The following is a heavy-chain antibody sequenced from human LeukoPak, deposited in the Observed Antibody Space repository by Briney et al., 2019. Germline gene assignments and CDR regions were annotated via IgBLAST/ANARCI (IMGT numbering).Heavy chain of an antibody. CDR2: IKQDGSEK. Sequence: PGGSLRLSCAASGFTFSSYWMSWVRQAPGKGLEWVANIKQDGSEKYYVDSVKGRFTISRDNAKNSLYPQMNSLRAEDTAVYYCARECIAVAGYYYYYYMDVWGKETTVTVSS. J-gene: IGHJ6*03. V-gene: IGHV3-7*01. D-gene: IGHD6-19*01. CDR1: GFTFSSYW. CDR3: ARECIAVAGYYYYYYMDV.